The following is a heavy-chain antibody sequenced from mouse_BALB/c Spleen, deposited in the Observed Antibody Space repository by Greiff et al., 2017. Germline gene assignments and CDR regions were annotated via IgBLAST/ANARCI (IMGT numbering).Heavy chain of an antibody. CDR1: GYSITSGYY. J-gene: IGHJ4*01. Sequence: EVQRVESGPGLVKPSQSLSLTCSVTGYSITSGYYWNWIRQFPGNKLEWMGYISYDGSNNYNPSLKNRIPITRDTSKNQFFLKLNSVTTEDTATYYCARERDYDGMDYWGQGTTVTVSS. CDR2: ISYDGSN. V-gene: IGHV3-6*02. CDR3: ARERDYDGMDY.